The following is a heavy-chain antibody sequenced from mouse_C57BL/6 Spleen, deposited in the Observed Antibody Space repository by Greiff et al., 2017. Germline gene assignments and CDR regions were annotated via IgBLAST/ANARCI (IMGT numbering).Heavy chain of an antibody. V-gene: IGHV2-2*01. CDR3: ARGDPFIYYDYDHAMDY. CDR1: GFSLTSYG. J-gene: IGHJ4*01. CDR2: IWSGGST. Sequence: QVQLQQSGPGLVQPSQSLSITCTVSGFSLTSYGVHWVRQSPGKGLAWLGVIWSGGSTDYNAAFISRLSISKDNSKSQVFFKMNSLQADDTAIYYCARGDPFIYYDYDHAMDYGGQGTSVTVSS. D-gene: IGHD2-4*01.